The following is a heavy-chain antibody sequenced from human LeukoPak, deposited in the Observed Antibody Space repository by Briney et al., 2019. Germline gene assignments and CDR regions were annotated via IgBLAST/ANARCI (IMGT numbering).Heavy chain of an antibody. CDR3: ARVDYYDSSGYLYFHH. J-gene: IGHJ1*01. V-gene: IGHV1-8*01. CDR1: GYTVTSYD. Sequence: GASVKVSCKASGYTVTSYDINWGRQAAGQGLEWMGWMNPNSGNTGYAQKYHGRVTITSDSSISTAYMELSSLKSEDTAAYYCARVDYYDSSGYLYFHHWGQGTLVTVSS. CDR2: MNPNSGNT. D-gene: IGHD3-22*01.